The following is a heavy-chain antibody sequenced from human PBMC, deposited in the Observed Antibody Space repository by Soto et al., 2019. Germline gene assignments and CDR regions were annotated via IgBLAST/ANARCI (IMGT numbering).Heavy chain of an antibody. CDR2: IYYSGST. CDR1: GGSISSYY. D-gene: IGHD6-19*01. J-gene: IGHJ4*02. V-gene: IGHV4-59*08. Sequence: TSETLSLTCAVSGGSISSYYWSWIRQPPGKGLEWIGYIYYSGSTNYNPSLKSRVTISVDTSKNQFSLKLSSVTAADTAVYYCARLKGGWTRGYYFDYWGQGTLVTVSS. CDR3: ARLKGGWTRGYYFDY.